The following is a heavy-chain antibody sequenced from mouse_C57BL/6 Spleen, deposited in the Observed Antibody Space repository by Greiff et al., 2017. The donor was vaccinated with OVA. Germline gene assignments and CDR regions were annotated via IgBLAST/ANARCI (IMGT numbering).Heavy chain of an antibody. Sequence: EVKLEESGGGLVKPGGSLKLSCAASGFTFSDYGMHWVRQAPEKGLEWVAYISSGSSTIYYADKVKGRCTISRDNAKNTLFLQMTSLRSEDTAMYYCARGEYYYAMDYWGQVASVTVSS. V-gene: IGHV5-17*01. J-gene: IGHJ4*01. CDR2: ISSGSSTI. CDR3: ARGEYYYAMDY. CDR1: GFTFSDYG.